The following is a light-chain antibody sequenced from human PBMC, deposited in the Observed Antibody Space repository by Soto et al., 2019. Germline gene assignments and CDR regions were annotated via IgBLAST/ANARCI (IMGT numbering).Light chain of an antibody. CDR1: QSVGSD. V-gene: IGKV3-15*01. CDR2: GAS. J-gene: IGKJ4*01. Sequence: ETVMTQSPATLSVSPGDRATLSCRASQSVGSDLAWYQQKRGQAPRLLIYGASTRATGIPARFSGSASGTEFTLTISGLQSEDFAVYYCQQYNNWPVTFGGGTKVDIK. CDR3: QQYNNWPVT.